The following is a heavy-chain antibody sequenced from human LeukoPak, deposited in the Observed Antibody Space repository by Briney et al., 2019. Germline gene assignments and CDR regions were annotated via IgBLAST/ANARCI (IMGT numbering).Heavy chain of an antibody. CDR3: ARVELESTSNLYYFHY. Sequence: SGGSLRLSCTASGFTFSDYWMNWVRQAPGKGLEWVAKIKYDESEKYYEDSVKGRFTISRDNSKNTLYLQMNSLRAEDTAVYYCARVELESTSNLYYFHYWGQGTLVTVSS. V-gene: IGHV3-7*01. CDR2: IKYDESEK. J-gene: IGHJ4*02. CDR1: GFTFSDYW. D-gene: IGHD5-24*01.